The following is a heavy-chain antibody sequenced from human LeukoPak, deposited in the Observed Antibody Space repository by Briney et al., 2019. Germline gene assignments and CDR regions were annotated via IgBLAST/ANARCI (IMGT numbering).Heavy chain of an antibody. Sequence: SETLSLTCTVSGGSISSSSYYWGWIRQPPGKGLEWIGSIYYSGSTYYNPPLKSRVTISVDTSKNQFSLKLSSVTAAVTAVYYCARDIVVVVAATRGSYYYGMDVWGQGTTVTVSS. CDR3: ARDIVVVVAATRGSYYYGMDV. V-gene: IGHV4-39*01. CDR1: GGSISSSSYY. J-gene: IGHJ6*02. D-gene: IGHD2-15*01. CDR2: IYYSGST.